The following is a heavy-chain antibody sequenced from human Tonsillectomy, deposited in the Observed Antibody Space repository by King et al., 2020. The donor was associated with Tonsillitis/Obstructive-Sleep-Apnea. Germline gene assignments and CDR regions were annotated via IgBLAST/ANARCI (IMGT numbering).Heavy chain of an antibody. CDR3: ARGNCSSTSCKPFDY. CDR2: INHSGST. J-gene: IGHJ4*02. D-gene: IGHD2-2*01. V-gene: IGHV4-34*01. Sequence: VQLQQWGAGLLKPSETLSLTCAVYGGSFSGYYWSWIRQPPGKGLEWIGEINHSGSTNYNPSLKSRVTISVDTSKNQFSLKLSSVTAADTAVYYCARGNCSSTSCKPFDYWGQGTLVTVSS. CDR1: GGSFSGYY.